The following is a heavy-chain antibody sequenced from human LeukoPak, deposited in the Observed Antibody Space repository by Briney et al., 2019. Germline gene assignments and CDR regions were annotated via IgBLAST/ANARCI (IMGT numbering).Heavy chain of an antibody. CDR3: ASQQDLEYSLSSGGYYFDH. V-gene: IGHV3-7*01. CDR2: IKYDGSES. J-gene: IGHJ4*02. CDR1: GLNNKFW. D-gene: IGHD2-15*01. Sequence: PGGSLRLSCAASGLNNKFWMSWVRQAPGKGLKWLANIKYDGSESHYVDSMKGRFTISRDNATMSVYLQMNSLRAEDTAVYYCASQQDLEYSLSSGGYYFDHWGQGLLVTVSS.